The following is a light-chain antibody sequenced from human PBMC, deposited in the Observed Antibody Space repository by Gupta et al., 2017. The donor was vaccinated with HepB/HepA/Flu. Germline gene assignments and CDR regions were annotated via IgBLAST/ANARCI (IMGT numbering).Light chain of an antibody. V-gene: IGLV3-1*01. CDR1: KLGAKY. CDR2: QDS. Sequence: SSELTPPPSVSVSPGPTASITCSGDKLGAKYACWYQQKPGQSPVLAIYQDSKRTSGIPGRFSGSNSGTTATLTISGTQAMDEDDYYCQAWDSSIVVFGGGTKLTVL. CDR3: QAWDSSIVV. J-gene: IGLJ2*01.